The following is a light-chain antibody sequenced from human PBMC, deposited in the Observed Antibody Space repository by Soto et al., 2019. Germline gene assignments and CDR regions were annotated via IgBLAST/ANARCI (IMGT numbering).Light chain of an antibody. J-gene: IGLJ2*01. CDR3: ASYTTTNTVV. CDR2: DVN. Sequence: QSVLAQPASVSGSPGQAVTISCTGTNNDIGTYNSVSWYQQQPGKVPTLIIFDVNNRPSGVSSRFSGSKSGHTASLVISGLQADDEAFYHCASYTTTNTVVFGGGTKLTVL. CDR1: NNDIGTYNS. V-gene: IGLV2-14*03.